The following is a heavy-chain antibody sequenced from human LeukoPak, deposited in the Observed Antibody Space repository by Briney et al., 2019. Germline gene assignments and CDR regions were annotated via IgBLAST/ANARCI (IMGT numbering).Heavy chain of an antibody. J-gene: IGHJ3*02. CDR3: ARGNRLYSSSWYSLAFDI. Sequence: ASVKVSCKASGYTFTSYGINWVRQAPGQGLEWMGWISTYNGNTNYAQKLQGRVTMTTDTSTSTAYMELRSLRSDDTAVYYCARGNRLYSSSWYSLAFDIWGRGTMVTVSS. CDR1: GYTFTSYG. D-gene: IGHD6-13*01. V-gene: IGHV1-18*01. CDR2: ISTYNGNT.